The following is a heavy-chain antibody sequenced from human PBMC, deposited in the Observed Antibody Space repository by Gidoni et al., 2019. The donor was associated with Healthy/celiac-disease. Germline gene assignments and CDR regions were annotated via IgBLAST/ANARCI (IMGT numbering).Heavy chain of an antibody. V-gene: IGHV3-74*01. J-gene: IGHJ4*02. D-gene: IGHD5-18*01. CDR1: GFTFRSYW. Sequence: EVQLVESGGGLVQPGGSLRLSCAASGFTFRSYWMHWVRQAPGKGLVWVSRINSDGSSTSYADSVKGRFTISRDNAKNTLYLQMNSLRAEDTAVYYCARAQVDTAMVATYWGQGTLVTVSS. CDR3: ARAQVDTAMVATY. CDR2: INSDGSST.